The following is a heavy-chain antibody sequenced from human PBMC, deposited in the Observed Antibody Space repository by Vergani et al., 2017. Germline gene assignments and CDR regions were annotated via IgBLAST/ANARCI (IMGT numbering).Heavy chain of an antibody. D-gene: IGHD1-1*01. J-gene: IGHJ4*02. CDR1: EYSFGNYW. CDR3: ARHTTYTDS. Sequence: EVVLVQSGPEMRKPGESLKISCKGSEYSFGNYWIGWVRQMPGKGLEWMGTIYPADSDTRYSPSFQGQVTISADKSISTAFLQWDSLKASDTALYYCARHTTYTDSWGQGTLVTVSS. CDR2: IYPADSDT. V-gene: IGHV5-51*01.